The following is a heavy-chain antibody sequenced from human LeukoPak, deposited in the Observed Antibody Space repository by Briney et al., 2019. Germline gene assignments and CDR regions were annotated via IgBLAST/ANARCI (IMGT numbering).Heavy chain of an antibody. CDR2: TSYDGSNK. Sequence: PGGSLRLSCAASGFTFSNYAIHWVRQAPGKGLEWVAVTSYDGSNKYYADSVKGRFTITRDNSKNTLYLQMNSLRAEDTAVYYCARDRLGGSYYFYYYGMDVWGQGTTVTVSS. V-gene: IGHV3-30*04. D-gene: IGHD1-26*01. CDR1: GFTFSNYA. CDR3: ARDRLGGSYYFYYYGMDV. J-gene: IGHJ6*02.